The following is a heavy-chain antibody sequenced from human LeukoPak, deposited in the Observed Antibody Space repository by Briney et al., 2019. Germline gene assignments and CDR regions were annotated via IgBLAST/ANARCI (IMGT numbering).Heavy chain of an antibody. CDR1: GGSISSGSYY. V-gene: IGHV4-61*02. Sequence: PSETLSLTCTVSGGSISSGSYYWRWTRQPAGKGLEWIVRIYTSGSTNYNPSIKSRVTISVDTSKNQFSLKLSSVTAADTAVYYCARDLRYCSGGSCYSRWFDPWGQGTLVTVSS. D-gene: IGHD2-15*01. CDR3: ARDLRYCSGGSCYSRWFDP. J-gene: IGHJ5*02. CDR2: IYTSGST.